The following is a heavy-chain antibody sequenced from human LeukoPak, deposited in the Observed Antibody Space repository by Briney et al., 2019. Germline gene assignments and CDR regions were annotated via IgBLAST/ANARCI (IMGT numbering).Heavy chain of an antibody. J-gene: IGHJ4*02. V-gene: IGHV4-59*01. CDR2: IYYSGST. D-gene: IGHD2-15*01. CDR1: GGSFSSYY. Sequence: SETLSLTCAVYGGSFSSYYWSWIRQPPGKGLEWIGYIYYSGSTNYNPSLKSRVTISVDTSKDQFSLKLSSVTAADTVVYYCARGRYCSGGSCYYLDYWGQGTLVTVSS. CDR3: ARGRYCSGGSCYYLDY.